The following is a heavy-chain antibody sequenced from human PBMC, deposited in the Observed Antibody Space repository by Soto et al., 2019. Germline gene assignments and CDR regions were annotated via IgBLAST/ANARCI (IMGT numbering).Heavy chain of an antibody. CDR1: GGSISSYY. CDR3: AASYYDFWSGSRAANWFDP. V-gene: IGHV4-59*01. J-gene: IGHJ5*02. CDR2: IYYSGST. Sequence: SEXLSLTCTVSGGSISSYYWSWIRQPPGKGLEWIGYIYYSGSTNYNPSLKSRVTISVDTSKNQFSLKLSSVTAADTAVYYCAASYYDFWSGSRAANWFDPWGQGTLVTV. D-gene: IGHD3-3*01.